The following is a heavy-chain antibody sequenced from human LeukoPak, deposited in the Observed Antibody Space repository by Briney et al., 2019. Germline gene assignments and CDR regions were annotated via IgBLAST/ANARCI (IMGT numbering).Heavy chain of an antibody. CDR2: INHSGST. V-gene: IGHV4-34*01. J-gene: IGHJ5*02. CDR1: GGSFSGYY. D-gene: IGHD1-14*01. CDR3: ARRKTGSSFDP. Sequence: SETLSLTCAVYGGSFSGYYWSWIRQTPGKGLEWIGEINHSGSTNYNPSLKSRVTISVDTSKNQFSLKLSSVTAADTAVYYCARRKTGSSFDPWGQGTLVTVSS.